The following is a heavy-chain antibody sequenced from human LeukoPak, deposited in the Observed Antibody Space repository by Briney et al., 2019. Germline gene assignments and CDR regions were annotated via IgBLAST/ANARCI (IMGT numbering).Heavy chain of an antibody. CDR2: ISYDGSNK. CDR1: GGTFSSYA. CDR3: AQTWADFWSGYYGY. J-gene: IGHJ4*02. V-gene: IGHV3-30*04. Sequence: SCKASGGTFSSYAISWVRQAPGKGLEWVAVISYDGSNKYYADSVKGRFTISRDNSKNTLYLQMNSLRAEDTAVYYCAQTWADFWSGYYGYWGQGTLVTVSS. D-gene: IGHD3-3*01.